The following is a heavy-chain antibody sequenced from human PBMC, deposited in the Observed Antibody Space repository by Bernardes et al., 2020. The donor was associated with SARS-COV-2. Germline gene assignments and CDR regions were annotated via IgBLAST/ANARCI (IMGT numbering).Heavy chain of an antibody. V-gene: IGHV3-21*01. CDR2: ITSTSSYL. D-gene: IGHD6-13*01. J-gene: IGHJ6*03. Sequence: ETLSLTCTVSGGSISSSSYYWGWIRQPPGKGLEWVSSITSTSSYLYYTDSVKGRFTISRDNAKNSLYLQMNSLRAEDTAVYYCARDARGDGSSWYRLWYYYMDVWGKGTTVTVSS. CDR3: ARDARGDGSSWYRLWYYYMDV. CDR1: GGSISSSS.